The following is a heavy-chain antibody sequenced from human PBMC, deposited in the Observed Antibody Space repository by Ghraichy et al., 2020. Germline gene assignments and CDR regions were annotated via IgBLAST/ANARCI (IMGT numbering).Heavy chain of an antibody. V-gene: IGHV3-23*01. CDR2: ISGSGGST. CDR3: AKDHYDSSGYYFENYYYYMDV. D-gene: IGHD3-22*01. CDR1: GFTFSSYA. Sequence: GGSLRLSCAASGFTFSSYAMSWVRQAPGKGLEWVSAISGSGGSTYYADSVKGRFTISRDNSKNTLYLQMNSLRAEDTAVYYCAKDHYDSSGYYFENYYYYMDVWGKGTTVTVSS. J-gene: IGHJ6*03.